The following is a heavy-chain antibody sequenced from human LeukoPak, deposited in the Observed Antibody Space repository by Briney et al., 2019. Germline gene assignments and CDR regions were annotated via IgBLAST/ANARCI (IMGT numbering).Heavy chain of an antibody. CDR3: ARFSGRRGDGFDI. CDR2: INTSGNT. Sequence: PLETLSLTCTVSGGSISSGSYDWRWLRQPAGKGLEWIARINTSGNTNYNPSLKSLVTKSLTRSKYQFPLLLNSVAAAGNAVYRCARFSGRRGDGFDIWRQGTMATVSS. V-gene: IGHV4-61*02. CDR1: GGSISSGSYD. J-gene: IGHJ3*02. D-gene: IGHD3-10*01.